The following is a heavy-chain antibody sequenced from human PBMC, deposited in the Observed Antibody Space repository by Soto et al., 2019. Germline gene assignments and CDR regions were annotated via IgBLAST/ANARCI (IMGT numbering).Heavy chain of an antibody. Sequence: DAQLVESGGGLVQPGGSLRLSCAASGFPFSGYWMSWVRHTPGKGLGWVANTNQDGSGKYYMDSVKGRFTISRDNTENSLYLQMNSLGDDDTGVYYCARDGYHYVMDLWGQGTTVTVSS. CDR1: GFPFSGYW. CDR2: TNQDGSGK. CDR3: ARDGYHYVMDL. J-gene: IGHJ6*02. V-gene: IGHV3-7*04.